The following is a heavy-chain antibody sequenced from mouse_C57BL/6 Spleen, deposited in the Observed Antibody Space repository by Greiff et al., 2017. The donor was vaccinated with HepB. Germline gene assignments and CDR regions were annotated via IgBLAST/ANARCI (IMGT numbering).Heavy chain of an antibody. Sequence: QVHVKQPGAELVKPGASVKLSCKASGYTFTSYWMHWVKQRPGQGLEWIGMIHPNSGSTNYNEKFKSKATLTVDKSSSTAYMQLSSLTSEDSAVYYCARYDYDDGYYFDYWGQGTTLTVSS. CDR3: ARYDYDDGYYFDY. D-gene: IGHD2-4*01. CDR1: GYTFTSYW. CDR2: IHPNSGST. V-gene: IGHV1-64*01. J-gene: IGHJ2*01.